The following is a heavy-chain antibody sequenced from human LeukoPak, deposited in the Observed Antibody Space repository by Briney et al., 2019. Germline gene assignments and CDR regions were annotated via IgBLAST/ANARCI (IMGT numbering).Heavy chain of an antibody. D-gene: IGHD3-3*01. CDR1: GITFSSYA. J-gene: IGHJ4*02. CDR2: ISDSGAFT. V-gene: IGHV3-23*01. CDR3: ATSGTEEIFDY. Sequence: GGSLRLSCAASGITFSSYAMSWVRQAPGKGLEWVAAISDSGAFTYYADSVKGRFTISRDNSKNTLYLQMNSLRAEDTAVYYCATSGTEEIFDYWGQGTLVTVSS.